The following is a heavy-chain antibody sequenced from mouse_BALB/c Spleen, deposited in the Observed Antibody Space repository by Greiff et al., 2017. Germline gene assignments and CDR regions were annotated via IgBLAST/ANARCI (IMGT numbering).Heavy chain of an antibody. CDR2: ISYSGST. J-gene: IGHJ1*01. CDR3: ARRGGYDWYFDV. D-gene: IGHD2-2*01. V-gene: IGHV3-8*02. CDR1: GDSITSGY. Sequence: EVKLVESGPSLVKPSQTLSLTCSVTGDSITSGYWNWIRKFPGNKLEYMGYISYSGSTYYNPSLKSRISITRDTSKNQYYLQLNSVTTEDTATYYCARRGGYDWYFDVWGAGTTVTVSS.